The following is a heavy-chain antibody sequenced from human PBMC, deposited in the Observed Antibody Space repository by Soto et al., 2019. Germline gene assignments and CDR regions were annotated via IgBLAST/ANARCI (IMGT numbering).Heavy chain of an antibody. CDR1: GDPFTSYA. D-gene: IGHD3-10*01. Sequence: QVQLVQSGAEVKKPGSSVKVSCKTSGDPFTSYAISWVRQAPGQGLEWVGGFIPILDTPNYAQKFQGRLTITADESTSTLYVQLSSLRSGDTAIYYCAREHEFYFDYWGQGTLVTVSS. CDR3: AREHEFYFDY. CDR2: FIPILDTP. J-gene: IGHJ4*02. V-gene: IGHV1-69*11.